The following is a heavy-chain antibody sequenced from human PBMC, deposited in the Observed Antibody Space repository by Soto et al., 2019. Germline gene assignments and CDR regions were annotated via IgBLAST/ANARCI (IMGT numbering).Heavy chain of an antibody. CDR3: ARDKVQYGHWFDP. CDR1: GGSISSGGYY. V-gene: IGHV4-31*03. CDR2: IYYSGST. D-gene: IGHD2-2*01. Sequence: QVQLQESGPGLVKPSQTLSLTCTVSGGSISSGGYYWSWIRQHPGKGLEWIGYIYYSGSTYYNPSLTSRVTISVDTSKNQFSLKLSSVTAADTAVYYCARDKVQYGHWFDPWGQGTLVTVSS. J-gene: IGHJ5*02.